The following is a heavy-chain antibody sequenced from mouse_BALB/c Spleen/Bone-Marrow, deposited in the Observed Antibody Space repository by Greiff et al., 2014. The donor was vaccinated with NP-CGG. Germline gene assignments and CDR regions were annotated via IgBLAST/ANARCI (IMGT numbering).Heavy chain of an antibody. V-gene: IGHV5-17*02. CDR2: ISSGSSTI. D-gene: IGHD1-1*01. Sequence: EVKLVESGGGLVQPEGSRKLSCAASGITFSSFGMHWVRQAPEKGLEWVAYISSGSSTIYYADTVKGRFTISRDNPKNTLFLRMTSLRSEDTAMYYCARDYGYAMDYWGQGTSVTVSS. CDR3: ARDYGYAMDY. J-gene: IGHJ4*01. CDR1: GITFSSFG.